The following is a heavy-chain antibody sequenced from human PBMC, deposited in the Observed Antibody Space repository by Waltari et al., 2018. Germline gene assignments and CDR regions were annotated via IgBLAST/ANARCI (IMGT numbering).Heavy chain of an antibody. CDR3: ATESHYGDYRNAFDI. V-gene: IGHV1-24*01. J-gene: IGHJ3*02. CDR2: FDTEDGGT. Sequence: QVQLVQSGAEVKKPGASVKVSCKVSGYTLTELSMHWVRQAPGKGLEWMGGFDTEDGGTIYAQKCKGRVTMTEDTSTDTAYMELSSLRSEDTAVYYCATESHYGDYRNAFDIWGQGTMVTVSS. CDR1: GYTLTELS. D-gene: IGHD4-17*01.